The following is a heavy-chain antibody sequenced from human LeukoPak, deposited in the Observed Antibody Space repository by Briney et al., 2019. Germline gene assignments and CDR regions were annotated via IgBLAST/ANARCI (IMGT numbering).Heavy chain of an antibody. CDR2: ISYDGSNK. J-gene: IGHJ4*02. V-gene: IGHV3-30*18. CDR3: AKDGSGYSSGWYFDY. CDR1: GFTFSSYS. Sequence: GGSLRLSCAASGFTFSSYSMNWVRQAPGKGLEWVAVISYDGSNKYYADSVKGRFTISRDNSKNTLYLQMNSLRAEDTAVYYCAKDGSGYSSGWYFDYWGQGTLVTVSS. D-gene: IGHD6-19*01.